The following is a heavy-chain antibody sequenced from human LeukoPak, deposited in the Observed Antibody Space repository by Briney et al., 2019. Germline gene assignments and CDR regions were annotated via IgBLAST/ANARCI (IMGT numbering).Heavy chain of an antibody. Sequence: PSETLSLTCTVSGGSISSGSYYWSWIRQPAGKGLEWIGRIYTSGSTNYNPSLKSRVTISVDTSKNQFSLKLSSVTAADTAVYYCARQDKSGSSSSPAFDIWGQGTMVTVSS. D-gene: IGHD6-6*01. V-gene: IGHV4-61*02. J-gene: IGHJ3*02. CDR2: IYTSGST. CDR3: ARQDKSGSSSSPAFDI. CDR1: GGSISSGSYY.